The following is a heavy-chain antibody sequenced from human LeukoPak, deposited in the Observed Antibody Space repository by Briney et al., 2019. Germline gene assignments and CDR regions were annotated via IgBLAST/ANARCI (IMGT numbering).Heavy chain of an antibody. CDR2: IYPGDSDT. D-gene: IGHD2-21*02. J-gene: IGHJ4*02. CDR1: GYSFTSYW. Sequence: GESLKISCKGSGYSFTSYWIGWVRRMPGKGLEWMGLIYPGDSDTRYSPSFQGQVTISVDKSISTAYLQWSSLKASDTAMYYCARRAYCGGDCYPNWGQGTLVIVSS. V-gene: IGHV5-51*01. CDR3: ARRAYCGGDCYPN.